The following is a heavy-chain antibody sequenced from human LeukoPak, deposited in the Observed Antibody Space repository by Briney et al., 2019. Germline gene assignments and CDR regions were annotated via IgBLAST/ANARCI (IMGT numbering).Heavy chain of an antibody. CDR3: ARGLGGVGYFDY. V-gene: IGHV4-59*01. CDR2: VHYSGST. CDR1: GGSISSYY. D-gene: IGHD2-8*01. J-gene: IGHJ4*02. Sequence: ETLSLTCTVSGGSISSYYWTWIRQPPGKGLECIGYVHYSGSTNYNPSLKSRVTISVDTSKNQFSLKLTSVTAADTAVYYCARGLGGVGYFDYWGQGTLVTVSS.